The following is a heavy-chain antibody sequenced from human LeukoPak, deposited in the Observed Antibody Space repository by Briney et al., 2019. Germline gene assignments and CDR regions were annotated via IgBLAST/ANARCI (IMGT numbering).Heavy chain of an antibody. V-gene: IGHV3-48*03. CDR1: GFTFSSFE. Sequence: GGSLRLSCAASGFTFSSFEMNWVRQGQGKGREWASYISSSGSTIYYADSVKGRFTISRDNAKNSLYLQMNSLRAEDTAVYYCAELGITMIGGVWGKGTTVTISS. CDR3: AELGITMIGGV. CDR2: ISSSGSTI. D-gene: IGHD3-10*02. J-gene: IGHJ6*04.